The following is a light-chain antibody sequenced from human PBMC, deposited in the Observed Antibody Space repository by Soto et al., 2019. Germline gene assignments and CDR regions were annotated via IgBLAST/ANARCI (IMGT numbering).Light chain of an antibody. CDR3: MQVLQTPWT. CDR1: QSLLHTDGYIY. CDR2: LGS. V-gene: IGKV2-28*01. Sequence: IVLTQSPLSLPVTPGESASISCRSSQSLLHTDGYIYLDWYLQKPGQSPQLLIYLGSSRASGVTERFSGSGSGTDLTLNFSRVEADDVGVYDFMQVLQTPWTFGQGTRVDIK. J-gene: IGKJ1*01.